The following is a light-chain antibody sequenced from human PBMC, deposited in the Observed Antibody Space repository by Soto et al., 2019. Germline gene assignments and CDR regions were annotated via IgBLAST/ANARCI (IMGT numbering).Light chain of an antibody. V-gene: IGLV2-14*01. CDR2: EVS. CDR3: SLYSSRSTLYV. CDR1: SSDVGDYNY. J-gene: IGLJ1*01. Sequence: QSALTQPASVSGSPGQSITISCTGTSSDVGDYNYVSWYQHHPGKAPKLMIYEVSNRPSGVSNRFSGSKSGNTASLTISGLQTDDEAEYYCSLYSSRSTLYVFGTGTKLTVL.